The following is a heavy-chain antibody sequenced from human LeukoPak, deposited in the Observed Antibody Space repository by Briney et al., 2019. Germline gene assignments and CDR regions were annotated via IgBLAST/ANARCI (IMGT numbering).Heavy chain of an antibody. CDR3: ARVAKERVGGVYYFDY. CDR2: IGTAGDT. V-gene: IGHV3-13*01. CDR1: GFTSSDYD. D-gene: IGHD1-1*01. J-gene: IGHJ4*02. Sequence: GGSLRLSCAASGFTSSDYDMHWVRQATGKGLEWVSAIGTAGDTYYTGSVKGRFTISRENAKNSLYLQMNSLRAGDTAVYYCARVAKERVGGVYYFDYWGQGTLVTVSS.